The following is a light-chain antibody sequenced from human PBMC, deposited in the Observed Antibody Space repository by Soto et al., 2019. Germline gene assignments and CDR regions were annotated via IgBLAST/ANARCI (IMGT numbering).Light chain of an antibody. CDR2: GAS. CDR1: QSVSSSY. J-gene: IGKJ1*01. CDR3: QQSGGSPRT. Sequence: EIVLTQSPGTLSLSPGERATLSCRASQSVSSSYLAWYQQKPGQAPRLLIYGASSRATGIPDRFSGSGSETDFTLTISRLEPEDFAVYFCQQSGGSPRTFGQGTKVEIK. V-gene: IGKV3-20*01.